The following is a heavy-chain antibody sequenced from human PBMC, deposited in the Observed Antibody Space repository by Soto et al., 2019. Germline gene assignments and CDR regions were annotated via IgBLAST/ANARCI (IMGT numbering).Heavy chain of an antibody. Sequence: SETLSLTCAVSVGSISSGGYSWSWIRQPPGKGLEWIGYIYHSGSTYYNPSLKSRVTISVDRSKNQFSLKLSSVTAADTAVYYCARVVCSGGSCYRGRWFDPWGQGTLVTVSS. J-gene: IGHJ5*02. CDR2: IYHSGST. V-gene: IGHV4-30-2*01. CDR3: ARVVCSGGSCYRGRWFDP. CDR1: VGSISSGGYS. D-gene: IGHD2-15*01.